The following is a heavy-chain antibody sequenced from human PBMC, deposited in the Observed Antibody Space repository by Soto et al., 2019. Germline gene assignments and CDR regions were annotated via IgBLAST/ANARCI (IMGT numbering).Heavy chain of an antibody. D-gene: IGHD3-10*01. Sequence: EVQLVESAGGLVQPGGSLRLSCAASGFTFSTYWMTWVRQAPGKGLERVANIKEDGSDKNYVDSVKGRFTISRDNAKNSLYLQLNILRVEDTALYYCARGGSESDYWGQGTLVIVSS. CDR1: GFTFSTYW. V-gene: IGHV3-7*01. J-gene: IGHJ4*02. CDR2: IKEDGSDK. CDR3: ARGGSESDY.